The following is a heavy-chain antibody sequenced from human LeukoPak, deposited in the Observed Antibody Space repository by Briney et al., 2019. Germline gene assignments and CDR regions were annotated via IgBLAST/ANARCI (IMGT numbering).Heavy chain of an antibody. J-gene: IGHJ4*02. Sequence: PGGSLRLSCAASGFTFSSYDMHWVRQATGKGLERVSAIGTAGDTYYPGSVKGRFTISRENAKNSLYLQMNSLRAGDTAVYYCARGYRYYGSGSYRFFDYWGQGTLVTVSS. V-gene: IGHV3-13*01. CDR1: GFTFSSYD. D-gene: IGHD3-10*01. CDR3: ARGYRYYGSGSYRFFDY. CDR2: IGTAGDT.